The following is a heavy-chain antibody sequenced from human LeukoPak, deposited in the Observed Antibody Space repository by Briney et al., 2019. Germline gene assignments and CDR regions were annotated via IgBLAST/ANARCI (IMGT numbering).Heavy chain of an antibody. CDR2: IYYSGST. D-gene: IGHD1-1*01. V-gene: IGHV4-59*06. CDR3: AREGRTRRAFDI. CDR1: GFTFSSYS. Sequence: PGGSLRLSCAASGFTFSSYSMNWVRQAPGKGLEWIGYIYYSGSTYYNPSLKSRVTISVDTSKNQFSLKLSSVTAADTAVYYCAREGRTRRAFDIWGQGTMVTVSS. J-gene: IGHJ3*02.